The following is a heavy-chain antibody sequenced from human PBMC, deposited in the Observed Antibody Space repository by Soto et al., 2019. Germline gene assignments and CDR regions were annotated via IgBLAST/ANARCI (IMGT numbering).Heavy chain of an antibody. J-gene: IGHJ4*02. CDR1: GFTFSGYT. V-gene: IGHV3-64*04. CDR2: ISSNGVGA. Sequence: PGGSLRLSCSASGFTFSGYTMNWVRQAPGKGLEYVSVISSNGVGAYYADSVKGRFTISRDNAKNALYLQMNSLRDEDTAVYYCARGLSGYDSGFDYWGQGTLVTVSS. CDR3: ARGLSGYDSGFDY. D-gene: IGHD5-12*01.